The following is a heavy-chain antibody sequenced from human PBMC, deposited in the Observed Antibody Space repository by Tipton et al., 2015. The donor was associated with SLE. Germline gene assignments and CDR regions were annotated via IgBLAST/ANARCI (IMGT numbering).Heavy chain of an antibody. J-gene: IGHJ6*02. CDR2: IYTSGST. CDR3: ARFTVTPGGRHYYYGMDV. Sequence: TLSLTCTVSGGSISSGSYYWSWIRQPAGKGLEWIGHIYTSGSTNYNPSLKSRVTISVDTSKNQFSLKLSSVTAADTAVYYCARFTVTPGGRHYYYGMDVWGQGTTVTVSS. CDR1: GGSISSGSYY. V-gene: IGHV4-61*09. D-gene: IGHD4-17*01.